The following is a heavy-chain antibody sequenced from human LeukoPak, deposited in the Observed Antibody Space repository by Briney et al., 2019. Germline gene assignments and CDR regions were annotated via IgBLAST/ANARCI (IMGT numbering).Heavy chain of an antibody. D-gene: IGHD1-26*01. J-gene: IGHJ3*02. CDR2: ISYNGDST. CDR1: GFTFRRHY. V-gene: IGHV3-64D*09. Sequence: GGSLRLSCSGSGFTFRRHYMHGVRQAPGKGLEYVSAISYNGDSTYYVDSAKGRFTISRDNSKNTLDLQMSSLRPEDTAVYYCVSDRETQEQIWGPGTLVTVSS. CDR3: VSDRETQEQI.